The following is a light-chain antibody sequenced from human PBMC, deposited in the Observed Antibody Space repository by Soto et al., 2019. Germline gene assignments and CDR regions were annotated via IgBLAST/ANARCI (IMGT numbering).Light chain of an antibody. J-gene: IGLJ3*02. CDR1: SSDVGTYDF. V-gene: IGLV2-11*01. CDR3: CSFAGSYTWV. CDR2: DVN. Sequence: QSALTQPRSVSGSPGQSVTISCTGTSSDVGTYDFVSWYQQHPGKVPNLIIFDVNKRPSGVPDRFAGSKSGNTASLTISGLQAEDEANYHCCSFAGSYTWVFGGGTKXXVL.